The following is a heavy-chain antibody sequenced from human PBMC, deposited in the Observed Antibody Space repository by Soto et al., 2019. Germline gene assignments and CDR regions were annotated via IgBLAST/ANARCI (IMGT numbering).Heavy chain of an antibody. Sequence: QVQLVQSGAEVKKPGSSVKVSCKASGGTFSSYTIRWVRKAPGQRLEWMGRIITILGIANYAKKFQGRVMISAEKSTRTAYMELSSLRSEDTAVDYCARGGPTVVTPREPPTQRGGMDVWGQGTTVTVSS. CDR2: IITILGIA. D-gene: IGHD4-17*01. CDR1: GGTFSSYT. J-gene: IGHJ6*02. V-gene: IGHV1-69*02. CDR3: ARGGPTVVTPREPPTQRGGMDV.